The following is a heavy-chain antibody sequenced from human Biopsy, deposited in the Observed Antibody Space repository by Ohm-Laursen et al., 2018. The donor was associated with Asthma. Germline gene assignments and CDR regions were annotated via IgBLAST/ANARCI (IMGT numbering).Heavy chain of an antibody. V-gene: IGHV3-7*01. D-gene: IGHD3-3*01. CDR1: GFTFGDYW. CDR3: ARTFHFWSPYHAEHYQL. CDR2: IKHDGSEK. J-gene: IGHJ1*01. Sequence: SLRLSCAASGFTFGDYWMSWVRQVPGKGLEWVANIKHDGSEKNHVDSLKGRFTISRDNAKNLLFPQMNSLGAEDTAVYYCARTFHFWSPYHAEHYQLWGQGTLVTVSS.